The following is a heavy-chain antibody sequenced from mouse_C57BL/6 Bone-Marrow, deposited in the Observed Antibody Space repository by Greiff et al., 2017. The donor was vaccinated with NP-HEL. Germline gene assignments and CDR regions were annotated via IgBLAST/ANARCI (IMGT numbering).Heavy chain of an antibody. CDR2: IWRGGST. CDR1: GFSLTSYG. D-gene: IGHD1-3*01. J-gene: IGHJ3*01. V-gene: IGHV2-5*01. CDR3: AKGSGWGWFAY. Sequence: VKLVESGPGLVQPSQSLSITCTVSGFSLTSYGVHWVRQSPGKGLEWLGVIWRGGSTDYNAAFMFRLSITKDNSKSQVFFKMNSLPADDTAIYYCAKGSGWGWFAYWGQGTLVTVSA.